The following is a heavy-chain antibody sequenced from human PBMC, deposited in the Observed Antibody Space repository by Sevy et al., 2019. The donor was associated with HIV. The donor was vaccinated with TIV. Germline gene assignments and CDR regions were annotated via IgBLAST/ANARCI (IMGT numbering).Heavy chain of an antibody. J-gene: IGHJ4*02. V-gene: IGHV4-39*01. D-gene: IGHD3-3*01. Sequence: SETLSLTCAVSGDSISSNNYYWGWIRQSPGKGLEWIGIVYYTGTTYYNPSLKSRVTISVDTSKSQFSLRLSSVTAADTAVYFCAGSYYNFWNGYYNPFDSWRQGTLVTVSS. CDR2: VYYTGTT. CDR3: AGSYYNFWNGYYNPFDS. CDR1: GDSISSNNYY.